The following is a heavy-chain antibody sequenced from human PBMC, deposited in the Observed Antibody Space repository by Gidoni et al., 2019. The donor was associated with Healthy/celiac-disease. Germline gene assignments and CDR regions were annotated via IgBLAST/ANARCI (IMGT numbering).Heavy chain of an antibody. J-gene: IGHJ4*02. Sequence: QVQLQQWGAGLLTPSETLSLTCAVHGGSFSGYYWSWIRQPPGKGLERIGEINHSGSTNYNPSLKSRVTISVDTSKNQFSLKLSSVTAADTAVYYCARGSNLMQWLERGRFDYWGQGTLVTVSS. V-gene: IGHV4-34*01. D-gene: IGHD6-19*01. CDR2: INHSGST. CDR1: GGSFSGYY. CDR3: ARGSNLMQWLERGRFDY.